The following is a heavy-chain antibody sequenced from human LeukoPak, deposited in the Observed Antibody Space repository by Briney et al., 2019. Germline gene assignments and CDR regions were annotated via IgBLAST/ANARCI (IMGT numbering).Heavy chain of an antibody. Sequence: ASVKVSCKASGYTFTSYDINWVRQAPGQGLEWMGWMNPNSGNTGYAQKFQGRVTMTRNTSISTAYMELSSLRSEDTAVYYCARVESVMITFGGVIAPTDYWGQGTLVTVSS. D-gene: IGHD3-16*02. V-gene: IGHV1-8*01. CDR2: MNPNSGNT. J-gene: IGHJ4*02. CDR1: GYTFTSYD. CDR3: ARVESVMITFGGVIAPTDY.